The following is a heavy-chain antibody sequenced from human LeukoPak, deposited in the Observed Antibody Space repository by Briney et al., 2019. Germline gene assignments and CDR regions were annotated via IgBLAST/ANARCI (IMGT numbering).Heavy chain of an antibody. J-gene: IGHJ6*02. V-gene: IGHV3-66*01. CDR3: ARTDGDYPYNYYGMDV. CDR1: GFTFSSYW. D-gene: IGHD4-17*01. CDR2: IYSGGST. Sequence: GGSLSLSCAASGFTFSSYWMHWVRQAPGKGLEWVSVIYSGGSTYYADSVRGRFTVSRDNSKNTVYLQMNSLRAEDTAVYYCARTDGDYPYNYYGMDVWGQGTTVTVSS.